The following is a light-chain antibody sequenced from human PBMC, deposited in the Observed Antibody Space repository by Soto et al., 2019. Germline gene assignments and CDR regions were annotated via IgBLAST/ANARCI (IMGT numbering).Light chain of an antibody. CDR1: QSVSSTY. CDR2: GAS. CDR3: QQYGTSPPR. J-gene: IGKJ4*01. V-gene: IGKV3-20*01. Sequence: GLTQSPETLSLSPGETATLSCRASQSVSSTYLAWYQQKPGQAPGLLLYGASNRASGIPDRFAGSGSGTDFTLTISRLEPEDFAVYYCQQYGTSPPRFGGGTMVDVK.